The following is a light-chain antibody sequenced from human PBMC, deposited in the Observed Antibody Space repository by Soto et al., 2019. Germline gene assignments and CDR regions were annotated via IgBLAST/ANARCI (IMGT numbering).Light chain of an antibody. V-gene: IGKV3-15*01. CDR1: QSVSDN. CDR3: QQANNWPYT. Sequence: EVVMTQSPATLSVSTGERVTLSCRASQSVSDNLAWYQQKPGQAPRRLIYGASTRSTTIPARFSGSGSGTEFTLTISSLQSEDFAVYYCQQANNWPYTFGQGT. CDR2: GAS. J-gene: IGKJ2*01.